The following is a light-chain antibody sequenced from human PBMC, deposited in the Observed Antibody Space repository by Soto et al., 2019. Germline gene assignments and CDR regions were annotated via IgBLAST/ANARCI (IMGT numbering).Light chain of an antibody. CDR2: YVS. Sequence: QSALTQPASVSGSAGQSITISCTGTSSDVGGYNYVSWYQQHPGKAPKLMIYYVSNRPSGVSNRVSGSKSGNTASLTISGLQAEDEADYYCSSYTSSSTLVVLGGGTKLTVL. CDR1: SSDVGGYNY. CDR3: SSYTSSSTLVV. J-gene: IGLJ2*01. V-gene: IGLV2-14*01.